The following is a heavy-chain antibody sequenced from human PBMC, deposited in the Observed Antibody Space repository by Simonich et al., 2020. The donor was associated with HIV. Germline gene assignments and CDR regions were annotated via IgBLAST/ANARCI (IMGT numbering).Heavy chain of an antibody. CDR1: GGSFSGYY. CDR2: INHSGST. D-gene: IGHD6-6*01. Sequence: QVQLQQWGAGLLKPSETLSLTCAVYGGSFSGYYWSWIRQPPGKGLEWIGEINHSGSTNYNPSLKSRVTISVDTSKNQFSLKRSAVTAADTAVYYCARGWDGSSSSLDDYWGQGTLVTVSS. J-gene: IGHJ4*02. V-gene: IGHV4-34*01. CDR3: ARGWDGSSSSLDDY.